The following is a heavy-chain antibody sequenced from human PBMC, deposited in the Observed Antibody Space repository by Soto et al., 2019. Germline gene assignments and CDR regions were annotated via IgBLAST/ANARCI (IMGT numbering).Heavy chain of an antibody. J-gene: IGHJ5*02. CDR1: GGSISSGGYY. V-gene: IGHV4-31*03. D-gene: IGHD2-8*01. CDR3: ARGPIVLIPNWFDP. Sequence: SETLSLTCTVSGGSISSGGYYWSWIRQHPGKGLEWIGYIYYSGSTYYNPSLKSRVTISVDTSKNQFSLKLSSVTAADTAVYYCARGPIVLIPNWFDPWGQGTLVTVSS. CDR2: IYYSGST.